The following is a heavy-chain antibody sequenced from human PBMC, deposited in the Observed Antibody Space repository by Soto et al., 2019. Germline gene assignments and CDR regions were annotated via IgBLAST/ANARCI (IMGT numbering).Heavy chain of an antibody. CDR2: IYYSGST. D-gene: IGHD3-16*01. CDR1: GGSISSYY. V-gene: IGHV4-59*01. Sequence: SETLSLTCTVSGGSISSYYWSWIRQPPGKGLEWIGYIYYSGSTNYNPSLKSRVTISVDTSKNQFSLKLSSVTAADTAVYYCARALVYDYVWGSSYYFDYWGQGSLVTVSS. CDR3: ARALVYDYVWGSSYYFDY. J-gene: IGHJ4*02.